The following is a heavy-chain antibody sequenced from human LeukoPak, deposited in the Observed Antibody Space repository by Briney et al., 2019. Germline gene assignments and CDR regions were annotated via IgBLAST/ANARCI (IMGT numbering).Heavy chain of an antibody. Sequence: GGSLRLSCAASGFTFSNYAMSWVRQARGEGLEWVSTISNSGGSTYCADSVKGRFTISRDNSKNTLYLQMNSLRAEDTAVYYCAKGTTVIRGGWFDPWGQGTLVTVSS. CDR1: GFTFSNYA. J-gene: IGHJ5*02. CDR2: ISNSGGST. V-gene: IGHV3-23*01. CDR3: AKGTTVIRGGWFDP. D-gene: IGHD4-17*01.